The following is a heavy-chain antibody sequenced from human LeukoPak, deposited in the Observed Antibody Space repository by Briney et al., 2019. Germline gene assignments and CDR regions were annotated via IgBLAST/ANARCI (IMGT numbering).Heavy chain of an antibody. CDR2: ISAYNGNT. V-gene: IGHV1-18*01. Sequence: ASVKVSCKASGYTFTSYGISWVRQAPGQGLEWMGWISAYNGNTNYAQKLQGRVTMTTDTSTSTAYMELRSLRSDDTAVYYCARTLDYYDSSGYYNDWGQGTLVTVSS. CDR3: ARTLDYYDSSGYYND. J-gene: IGHJ4*02. CDR1: GYTFTSYG. D-gene: IGHD3-22*01.